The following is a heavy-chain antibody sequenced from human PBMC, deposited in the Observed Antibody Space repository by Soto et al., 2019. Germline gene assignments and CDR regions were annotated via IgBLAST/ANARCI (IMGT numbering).Heavy chain of an antibody. V-gene: IGHV3-48*04. D-gene: IGHD4-17*01. J-gene: IGHJ3*02. CDR1: GFTFNSYS. Sequence: EVQLVESGGGLVQPGGSLRLSCAASGFTFNSYSMNWVRQAPGKGLEWLSYISTSVSTIYYADSVKGRFAISRDNAKNSLNMQLSSLRAEDTAVYYCARGGVGDYISARSAFDIWGQGTMVTVSS. CDR3: ARGGVGDYISARSAFDI. CDR2: ISTSVSTI.